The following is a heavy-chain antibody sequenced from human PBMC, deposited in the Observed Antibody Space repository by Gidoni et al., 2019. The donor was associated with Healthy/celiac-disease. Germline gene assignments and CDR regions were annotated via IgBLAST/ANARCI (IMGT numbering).Heavy chain of an antibody. Sequence: QVQLVESGGGVVQPGRSLRLSCASPGFPFSSDAMHWVRQAPGKGLEWVAVISYDGSNKYYADSVKGRFTISRDNSKNTLYLQMNSLRAEDTAVYYCARVPMIQLWSDYWGQGTLVTVSS. V-gene: IGHV3-30-3*01. CDR3: ARVPMIQLWSDY. CDR1: GFPFSSDA. D-gene: IGHD5-18*01. J-gene: IGHJ4*02. CDR2: ISYDGSNK.